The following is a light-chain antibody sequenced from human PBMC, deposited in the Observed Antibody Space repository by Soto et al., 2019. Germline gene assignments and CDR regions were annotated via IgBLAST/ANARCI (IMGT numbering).Light chain of an antibody. CDR3: QQYNSYST. Sequence: DIQMTQSPSTLSASVGDRVTITCRASQSISKGLAWYQQKPGKAPKLLIYKASTLQSGVPPRCSGSGSGTEFTLTISRLQPDDFATYYCQQYNSYSTFGQGTRLEMK. V-gene: IGKV1-5*03. CDR2: KAS. J-gene: IGKJ5*01. CDR1: QSISKG.